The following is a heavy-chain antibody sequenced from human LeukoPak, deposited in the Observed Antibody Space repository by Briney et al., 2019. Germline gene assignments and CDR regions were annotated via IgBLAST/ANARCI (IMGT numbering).Heavy chain of an antibody. Sequence: PSETLSLTCTVSGDSISSGDYFWSWLRLHPGKGLEWIGYIYYTGGTYYNPSLKSRVTISVDTFKNHFSLKLSSVTAADTAVYYCARAGGYSYGSRNWFDPWGQGTLVTVSS. J-gene: IGHJ5*02. CDR1: GDSISSGDYF. V-gene: IGHV4-31*03. CDR2: IYYTGGT. D-gene: IGHD5-18*01. CDR3: ARAGGYSYGSRNWFDP.